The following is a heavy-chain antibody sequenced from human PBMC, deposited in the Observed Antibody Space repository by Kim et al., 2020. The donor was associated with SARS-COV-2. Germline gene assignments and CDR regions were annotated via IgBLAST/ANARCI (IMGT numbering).Heavy chain of an antibody. CDR1: GGSISSYY. D-gene: IGHD3-3*01. CDR3: ARFSGYRTYYDFWSGSVPTGMDAFDI. J-gene: IGHJ3*02. V-gene: IGHV4-4*07. CDR2: IYTSGST. Sequence: SETLSLTCTVSGGSISSYYWSWIRQPAGKGLEWIGRIYTSGSTNYNPSLKSRVTMSVDTSKNRFSLKLSSVTAADTAVYYCARFSGYRTYYDFWSGSVPTGMDAFDIWAKGQWSPSLQ.